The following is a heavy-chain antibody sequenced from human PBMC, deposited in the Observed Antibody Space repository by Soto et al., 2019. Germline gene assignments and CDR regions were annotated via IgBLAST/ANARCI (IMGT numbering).Heavy chain of an antibody. J-gene: IGHJ4*02. Sequence: EVQLVESGGGLVQPGGSLRLSCAASGFTFSSYWMHWVRQVPGKGLLWVSRIDEYGSTINYADSVKGRFTISRDNASNTLYLEMNSLRAEDTALYYGTRDIGGKGAYWGPGTLVTVSS. CDR1: GFTFSSYW. V-gene: IGHV3-74*01. D-gene: IGHD3-10*01. CDR3: TRDIGGKGAY. CDR2: IDEYGSTI.